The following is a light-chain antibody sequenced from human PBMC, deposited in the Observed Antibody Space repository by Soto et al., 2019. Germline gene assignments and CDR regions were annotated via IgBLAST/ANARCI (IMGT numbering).Light chain of an antibody. Sequence: QSVLTQPRSVSGSPGQSVTISCTGTSSDVGGYNYVSWYQQHPGKAPKLMIYDVGKRPSGVPDRFSGSKSDNTASLTISGLQAEDEADYYCCSYAGSYTRVFGTGPKGAVL. V-gene: IGLV2-11*01. CDR3: CSYAGSYTRV. CDR2: DVG. J-gene: IGLJ1*01. CDR1: SSDVGGYNY.